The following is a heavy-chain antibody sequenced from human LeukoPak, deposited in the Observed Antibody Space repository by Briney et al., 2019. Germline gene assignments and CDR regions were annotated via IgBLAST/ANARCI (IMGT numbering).Heavy chain of an antibody. J-gene: IGHJ4*02. CDR2: IWYDGSNK. V-gene: IGHV3-33*06. CDR3: AKDRVLEAPPRSLCDY. Sequence: GGSLRLSCAASGFTFSSYGMDWVRQAPGKGLEWGAVIWYDGSNKYYADSVKGRFTISRDNSKNTLYLQMNSLRAEDTAVYYCAKDRVLEAPPRSLCDYWGQGTLVTVSS. D-gene: IGHD3-10*01. CDR1: GFTFSSYG.